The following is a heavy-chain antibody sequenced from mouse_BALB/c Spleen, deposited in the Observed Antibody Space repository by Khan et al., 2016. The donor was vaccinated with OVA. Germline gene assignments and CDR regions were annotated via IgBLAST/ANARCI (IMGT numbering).Heavy chain of an antibody. Sequence: VQLVESGPGLVAPSQSLSITCTVSGFSLNSYGVSWVRQSPGKGLEWLGVIWGDGSTNYHSALISRLSISKANSKSHVFLKLNSLQTDDTATYYWAKFTTDYYAMDDGGQGTSGTVSS. CDR3: AKFTTDYYAMDD. CDR1: GFSLNSYG. J-gene: IGHJ4*01. CDR2: IWGDGST. V-gene: IGHV2-3*01. D-gene: IGHD1-1*01.